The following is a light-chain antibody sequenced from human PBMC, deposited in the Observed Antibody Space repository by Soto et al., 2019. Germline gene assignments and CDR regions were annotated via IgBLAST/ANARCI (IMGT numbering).Light chain of an antibody. Sequence: DTQMTQSPSTLSAPVGDTVTSTCRASQSVSMWLAWFQQKPGKPPKVLIYGASNLQSGVPPRFSGSGSGTDFTLAISSLQPEDSATYYCLQDINYPWKCGQGTKGDI. V-gene: IGKV1-5*01. CDR2: GAS. CDR3: LQDINYPWK. J-gene: IGKJ1*01. CDR1: QSVSMW.